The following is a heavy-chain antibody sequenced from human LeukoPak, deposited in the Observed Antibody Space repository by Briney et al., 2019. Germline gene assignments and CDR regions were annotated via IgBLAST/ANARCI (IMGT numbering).Heavy chain of an antibody. CDR2: IRYDGSNK. V-gene: IGHV3-30*02. J-gene: IGHJ4*02. CDR3: ARGVDGYSFYFDY. D-gene: IGHD5-24*01. CDR1: GFTFSSYG. Sequence: GGSLRLSCAASGFTFSSYGMHWVRQAPGKGLEWVAFIRYDGSNKYYADSVKGRFTISRDNSKNTLYLQMNSLRAEDTAVYYCARGVDGYSFYFDYWGQGTLVTVSS.